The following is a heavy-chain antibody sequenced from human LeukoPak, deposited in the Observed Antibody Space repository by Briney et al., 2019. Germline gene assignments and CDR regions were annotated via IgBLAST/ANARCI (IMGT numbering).Heavy chain of an antibody. Sequence: ASVTVSCNFTGLILTVLSLHGVGQAPGNGLEWMGGFDPEDGETSYAQNFQGRVTMTEDTSTDTVHIELSKLGCEETDVSDCDYWCSELQYFFWSPYYWGQGTLVTVSS. CDR2: FDPEDGET. D-gene: IGHD3-9*01. J-gene: IGHJ4*02. V-gene: IGHV1-24*01. CDR3: DYWCSELQYFFWSPYY. CDR1: GLILTVLS.